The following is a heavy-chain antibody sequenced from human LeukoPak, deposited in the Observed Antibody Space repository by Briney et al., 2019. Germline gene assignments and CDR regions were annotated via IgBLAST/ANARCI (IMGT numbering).Heavy chain of an antibody. CDR3: ARVYSSGWYSGYYFDY. Sequence: GASVKVSCKASGYTFTSYGISWVRQAPGQGLEWMGWISAYNGNTNYAQKLQGRVTMTTDTSTSTAYMELRSLRSDDTAVYYCARVYSSGWYSGYYFDYWGQGTLVSVSS. CDR1: GYTFTSYG. D-gene: IGHD6-19*01. CDR2: ISAYNGNT. V-gene: IGHV1-18*01. J-gene: IGHJ4*02.